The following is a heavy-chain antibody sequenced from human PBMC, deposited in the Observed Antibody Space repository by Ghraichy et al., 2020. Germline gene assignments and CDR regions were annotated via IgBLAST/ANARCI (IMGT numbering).Heavy chain of an antibody. V-gene: IGHV1-3*01. CDR3: AREGLVGQWPHSAKVYDY. CDR2: INAGNGNT. D-gene: IGHD6-19*01. CDR1: GYTFTSYA. J-gene: IGHJ4*02. Sequence: ASVKVSCKASGYTFTSYAMHWVRQAPGQRLEWMGWINAGNGNTKYSQKFQGRVTITRDTSASTAYMELSSLRSEDTAVYYCAREGLVGQWPHSAKVYDYWGQGTLVTVSS.